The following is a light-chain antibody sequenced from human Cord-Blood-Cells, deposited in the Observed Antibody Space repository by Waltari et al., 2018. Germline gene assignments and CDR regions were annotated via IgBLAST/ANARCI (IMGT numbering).Light chain of an antibody. CDR2: EGS. CDR3: CSYAGSSTV. CDR1: SSDVGSYTL. J-gene: IGLJ3*02. Sequence: QSAPTQPASVSGSPGQSITISCTGTSSDVGSYTLVSWYQQHPGKAPKLMIYEGSKRPSGVSNRFSGSKSGNTASLTISGLQAEDEADYYCCSYAGSSTVFGGGTKLTVL. V-gene: IGLV2-23*01.